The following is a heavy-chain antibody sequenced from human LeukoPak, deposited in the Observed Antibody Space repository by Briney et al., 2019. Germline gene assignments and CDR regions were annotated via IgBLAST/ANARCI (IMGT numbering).Heavy chain of an antibody. CDR3: ARSNSGSYYYYYGMDV. J-gene: IGHJ6*02. Sequence: GGSLRLSCAASGFTFSSYAMHWVRQAPGKGLEWVAVISYDGSNKYYEDSVKGRFTISRDNSKNTLYLQMNSLRAEDTAVYYCARSNSGSYYYYYGMDVWGQGTTVTVSS. CDR1: GFTFSSYA. CDR2: ISYDGSNK. D-gene: IGHD1-26*01. V-gene: IGHV3-30-3*01.